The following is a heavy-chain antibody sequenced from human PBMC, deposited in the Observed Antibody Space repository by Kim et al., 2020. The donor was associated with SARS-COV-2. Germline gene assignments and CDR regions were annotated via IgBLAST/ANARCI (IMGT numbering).Heavy chain of an antibody. D-gene: IGHD3-10*01. Sequence: GGSLRLSCAASGFTFSSYAMSWVRQAPGKGLEWVSAISGSGGSTYYADSVKGRLTISRDNSKNTLYLQMNSLRAEDTAVYYCATQYPGFGELLLIDYWGQGTLVTVSS. V-gene: IGHV3-23*01. CDR1: GFTFSSYA. J-gene: IGHJ4*02. CDR2: ISGSGGST. CDR3: ATQYPGFGELLLIDY.